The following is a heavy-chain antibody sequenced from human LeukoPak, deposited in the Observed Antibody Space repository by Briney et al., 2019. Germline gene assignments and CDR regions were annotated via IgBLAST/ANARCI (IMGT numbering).Heavy chain of an antibody. Sequence: GGSLKISCKGSGYSFTSYWLGWVRQMPGKGLEWMGIIYPGDSDTRYSPSFQGKVTISADKSISTAYLQWSSLKASDTAMYYCARRVTMVRGVYYFDYWGQGTLVTVSS. J-gene: IGHJ4*02. CDR1: GYSFTSYW. V-gene: IGHV5-51*01. D-gene: IGHD3-10*01. CDR2: IYPGDSDT. CDR3: ARRVTMVRGVYYFDY.